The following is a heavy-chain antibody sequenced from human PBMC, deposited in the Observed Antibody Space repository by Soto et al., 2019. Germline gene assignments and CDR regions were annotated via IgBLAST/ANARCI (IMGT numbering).Heavy chain of an antibody. D-gene: IGHD2-2*02. V-gene: IGHV3-23*01. CDR1: GFTFSSYA. Sequence: GGSLRLSCAASGFTFSSYAMSWVRQAPGKGLEWVSAISGSGGSTYYADSVKGRFTISRDNSKNTLYLQMNSLRAEDTAVYYCAKDARIEKGYCSSTSCYTWGLGGMDVWGQGTTVTVSS. CDR3: AKDARIEKGYCSSTSCYTWGLGGMDV. CDR2: ISGSGGST. J-gene: IGHJ6*02.